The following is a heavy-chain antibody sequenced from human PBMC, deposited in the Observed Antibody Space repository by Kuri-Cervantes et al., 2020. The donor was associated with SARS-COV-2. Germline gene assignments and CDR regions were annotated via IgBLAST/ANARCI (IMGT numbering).Heavy chain of an antibody. CDR2: ISYDGSNK. Sequence: GESLKISCPASGFTFSSYAMHWVRQAPGKGLEWVAVISYDGSNKYYADPLKGRFTISRDNSKNTLSLQMNSLRAEDTAVYYCARDLLASDAFDIWGQGTMVTVSS. CDR3: ARDLLASDAFDI. J-gene: IGHJ3*02. CDR1: GFTFSSYA. V-gene: IGHV3-30*01.